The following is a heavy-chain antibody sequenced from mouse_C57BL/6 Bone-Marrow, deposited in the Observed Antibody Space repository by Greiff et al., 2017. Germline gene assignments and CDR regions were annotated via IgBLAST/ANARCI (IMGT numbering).Heavy chain of an antibody. V-gene: IGHV1-54*01. Sequence: QVQLQQSGAELVRPGTSVKVSCKASGYAFTNYLIEWVKQRPGQGLEWIGVINPGSGGTNYNEKFKGKATLTADKSSSTAYMQLSSLTSEASAVEVCARGTTVVYAMDYWGQGTSVTVSS. J-gene: IGHJ4*01. D-gene: IGHD1-1*01. CDR2: INPGSGGT. CDR1: GYAFTNYL. CDR3: ARGTTVVYAMDY.